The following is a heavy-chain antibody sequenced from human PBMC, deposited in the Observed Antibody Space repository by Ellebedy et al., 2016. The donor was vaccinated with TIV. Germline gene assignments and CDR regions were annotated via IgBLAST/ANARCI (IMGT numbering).Heavy chain of an antibody. D-gene: IGHD6-13*01. J-gene: IGHJ5*02. CDR1: GFSFSTFD. CDR2: IYGLDGST. Sequence: GESLKISXAASGFSFSTFDMSWVRQAPGKGLDWVSVIYGLDGSTHYANSVKGRFTVSTDNSKNTLYLQMNNVRAEDTAMYYCAGSTGWSGEGGSWGQGTLVTVSS. CDR3: AGSTGWSGEGGS. V-gene: IGHV3-23*01.